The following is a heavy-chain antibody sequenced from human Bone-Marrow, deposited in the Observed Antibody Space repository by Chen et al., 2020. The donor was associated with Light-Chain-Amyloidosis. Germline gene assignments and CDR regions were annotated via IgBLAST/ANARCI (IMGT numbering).Heavy chain of an antibody. D-gene: IGHD2-2*02. V-gene: IGHV4-31*03. Sequence: QVQLQESGPGLVKPSQTLSLTCTVSGGSINSASYYWGWIRQHPGKGLEWIGYMYYRWSTYYNPSLGSRVTISLDTSQNQFSLRLNSVTAADTAVYYCARATMVTSAIGFFDSWGQGTLVTVSS. J-gene: IGHJ4*02. CDR2: MYYRWST. CDR1: GGSINSASYY. CDR3: ARATMVTSAIGFFDS.